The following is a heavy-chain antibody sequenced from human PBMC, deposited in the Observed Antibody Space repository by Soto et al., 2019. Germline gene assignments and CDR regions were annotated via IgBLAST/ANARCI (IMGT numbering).Heavy chain of an antibody. V-gene: IGHV4-34*01. CDR1: GGSFSGYY. CDR2: INHSGST. Sequence: SETLSLTCAVYGGSFSGYYWSWIRQPPGKGLEWIGEINHSGSTNYNPSLKSRVTISVDTSKNQFSLKLSSVTAADTAVYYCARGRKQQLLPSTDYWGQGTLVTVSS. D-gene: IGHD6-13*01. CDR3: ARGRKQQLLPSTDY. J-gene: IGHJ4*02.